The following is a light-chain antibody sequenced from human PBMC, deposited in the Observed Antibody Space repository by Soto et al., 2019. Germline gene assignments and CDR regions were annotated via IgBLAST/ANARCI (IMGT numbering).Light chain of an antibody. V-gene: IGLV2-14*01. Sequence: QSVLTQPASGSGSPGQSTTISCTGTSSDFGGYNYVSWYQQPPGKDLELMIYEVSNRPSGVSNRFSGSKSGNTASLTLSGLQAEDEADYYCRSYPSSSTLLGTGTKVTVL. CDR2: EVS. J-gene: IGLJ1*01. CDR1: SSDFGGYNY. CDR3: RSYPSSSTL.